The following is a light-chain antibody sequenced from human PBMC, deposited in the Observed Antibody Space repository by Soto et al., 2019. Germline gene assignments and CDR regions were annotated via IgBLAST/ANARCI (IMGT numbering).Light chain of an antibody. CDR3: QQYGSSPLT. V-gene: IGKV3-20*01. CDR2: GAS. J-gene: IGKJ4*01. CDR1: QTVRNNY. Sequence: EFVLTQSPGTLSLSPGERATLSCRASQTVRNNYLAWYQQKPGQAPRLLIYGASSRATGISDRFSGSGSGTDFTLTISRLEPEDFAVYYCQQYGSSPLTFGGGTKVDIK.